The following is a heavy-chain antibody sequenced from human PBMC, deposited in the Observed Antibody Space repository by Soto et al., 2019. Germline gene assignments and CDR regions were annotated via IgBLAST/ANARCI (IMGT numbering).Heavy chain of an antibody. Sequence: ASVKVSCKASGYTFTSYGISWVRQAPGQGLEWMGWISAYNGSTNYAQKLQGRVTMTTDTSISTAYMELSRLRSDDTAVYYCARGYGSSSWYGGWFDPWGQGTLVTVSS. CDR3: ARGYGSSSWYGGWFDP. CDR2: ISAYNGST. CDR1: GYTFTSYG. D-gene: IGHD6-13*01. V-gene: IGHV1-18*01. J-gene: IGHJ5*02.